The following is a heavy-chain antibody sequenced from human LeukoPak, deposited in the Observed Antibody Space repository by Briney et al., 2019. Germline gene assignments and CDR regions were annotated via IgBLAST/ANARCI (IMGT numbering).Heavy chain of an antibody. CDR2: IYPGDSDT. D-gene: IGHD6-19*01. CDR3: ATSQANNQYSSGWYDDYYYMDV. CDR1: GYSFTSYW. Sequence: GESLKISCKGSGYSFTSYWIGWVRQMPGKGLEWMGIIYPGDSDTRYSPSFQGQVPISADNSISTAYLQWSSLKASDTAMYYCATSQANNQYSSGWYDDYYYMDVWGKGTTVTVSS. V-gene: IGHV5-51*01. J-gene: IGHJ6*03.